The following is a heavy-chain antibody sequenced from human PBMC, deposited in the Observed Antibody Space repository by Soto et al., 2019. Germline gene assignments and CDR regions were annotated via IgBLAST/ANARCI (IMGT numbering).Heavy chain of an antibody. Sequence: SETLSLTCTVSGGSMSSSSYYWGWIRQPPGKGLEWIGYIYYSGSTYYNPSLKSRVTISVDTSKNQFSLKLSSVTAADTAVYYCARRYDFWSGYSNYYYYMDVWGKGTTVTVSS. V-gene: IGHV4-31*03. J-gene: IGHJ6*03. D-gene: IGHD3-3*01. CDR3: ARRYDFWSGYSNYYYYMDV. CDR1: GGSMSSSSYY. CDR2: IYYSGST.